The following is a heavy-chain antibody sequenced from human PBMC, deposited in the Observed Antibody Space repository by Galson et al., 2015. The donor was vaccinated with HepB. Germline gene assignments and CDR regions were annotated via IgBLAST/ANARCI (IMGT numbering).Heavy chain of an antibody. Sequence: SLRLSCAASGIRFSTYWMSWVRQAPGKGLEWVANIKQDGSEKYYVDSVKGRFTISRDNAKKSLFLQMNSLRAEDTAVYYCARDRGQLYIYGYGGSYMDVWGKGTTVTVS. CDR1: GIRFSTYW. CDR2: IKQDGSEK. D-gene: IGHD5-18*01. V-gene: IGHV3-7*01. J-gene: IGHJ6*03. CDR3: ARDRGQLYIYGYGGSYMDV.